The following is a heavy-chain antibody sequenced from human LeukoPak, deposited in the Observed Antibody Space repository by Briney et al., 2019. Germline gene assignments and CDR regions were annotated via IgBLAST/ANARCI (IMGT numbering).Heavy chain of an antibody. Sequence: GRSLRLSCAASGFTVSSNYMSWVRQAPGKGLEWVSVIYSGGSTYYADSVKGRFTISRDNSKNTLYLQMNGLRPEDTAVYFCAKDWGNKFASGSSYLDSWGQGTLVTVSS. J-gene: IGHJ4*02. V-gene: IGHV3-53*05. CDR3: AKDWGNKFASGSSYLDS. CDR1: GFTVSSNY. D-gene: IGHD3-10*01. CDR2: IYSGGST.